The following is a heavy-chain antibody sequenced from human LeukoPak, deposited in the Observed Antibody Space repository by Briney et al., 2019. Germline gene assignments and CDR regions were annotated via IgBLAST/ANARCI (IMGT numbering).Heavy chain of an antibody. V-gene: IGHV1-3*01. J-gene: IGHJ3*01. CDR3: TRDYGDYGDDVFDV. CDR1: GYTFTSYA. Sequence: GASVKVSCKASGYTFTSYAMHWVRQAPGQRLEWMGWINAGNGNTEYSQKFQGRVTITRDTSASTAYMELSSLRSEDTAVYYCTRDYGDYGDDVFDVWGQGTMVIVSS. D-gene: IGHD4-17*01. CDR2: INAGNGNT.